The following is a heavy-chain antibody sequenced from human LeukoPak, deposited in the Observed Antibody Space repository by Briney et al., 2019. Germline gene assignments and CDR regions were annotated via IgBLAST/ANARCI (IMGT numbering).Heavy chain of an antibody. CDR2: ITKFGST. V-gene: IGHV1-69*06. D-gene: IGHD5-18*01. CDR1: GDTFSNYA. J-gene: IGHJ4*02. Sequence: SVKVSRKASGDTFSNYAISWVRLAPGQGLEWMGAITKFGSTNYAHNFVGRVTMTADKSTNTAYMELSSLKSDDTAVYYCARDRSGYGNYFDFWGQGTLVTVSS. CDR3: ARDRSGYGNYFDF.